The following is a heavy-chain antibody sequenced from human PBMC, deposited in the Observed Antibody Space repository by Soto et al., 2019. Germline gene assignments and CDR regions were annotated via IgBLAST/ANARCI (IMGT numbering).Heavy chain of an antibody. Sequence: SQTRSLTCAFSGGSISSGGYSWSWIRQPPGKGLEWIGYIYHSGSTYYNQSLKSRVTISVDRSKNPFSLKLSSVTAADTAVYECASAHPVYPVFWGQGTLDNVSS. CDR3: ASAHPVYPVF. CDR1: GGSISSGGYS. D-gene: IGHD3-16*02. CDR2: IYHSGST. J-gene: IGHJ4*01. V-gene: IGHV4-30-2*01.